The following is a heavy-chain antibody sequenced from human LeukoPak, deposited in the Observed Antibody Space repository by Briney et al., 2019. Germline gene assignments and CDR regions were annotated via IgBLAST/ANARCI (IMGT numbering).Heavy chain of an antibody. CDR2: ISGSGGST. CDR3: AINMNRIFGVVITLSY. J-gene: IGHJ4*02. Sequence: GGSLRLSCAASGFTFSSYAMSWVRQAPGKGLEGGSAISGSGGSTYYADPVKGRFTISRDNSKNPLYLQMNSLRAEDTAVYYCAINMNRIFGVVITLSYWGQGTLVTVSS. CDR1: GFTFSSYA. V-gene: IGHV3-23*01. D-gene: IGHD3-3*01.